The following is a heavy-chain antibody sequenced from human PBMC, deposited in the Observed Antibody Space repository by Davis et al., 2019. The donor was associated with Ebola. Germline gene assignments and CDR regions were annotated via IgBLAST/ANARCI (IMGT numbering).Heavy chain of an antibody. V-gene: IGHV1-3*01. J-gene: IGHJ4*02. Sequence: ASVKVSCKASGYTFTSYAMHWVRQAPGQRLEWMGWISAGNGNTNYAQKLQGRVTMTTDTSTSTAYMELRSLRSDDTAVYYCASALGIYSPPDYWGQGTLVTVSS. CDR3: ASALGIYSPPDY. CDR2: ISAGNGNT. CDR1: GYTFTSYA. D-gene: IGHD5-12*01.